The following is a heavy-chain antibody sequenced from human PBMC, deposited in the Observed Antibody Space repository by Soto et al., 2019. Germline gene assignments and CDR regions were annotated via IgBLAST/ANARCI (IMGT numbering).Heavy chain of an antibody. D-gene: IGHD3-22*01. J-gene: IGHJ3*02. CDR1: GYTFTSYG. CDR2: ISAYNGNT. Sequence: QVQLVQSGAEVKKPGASVKVSCKASGYTFTSYGISWVRQAPGQGLEWMGWISAYNGNTNYAQKLQGRVTMTTDTSPSTAYMELRSLRSDDTAVYYCARSKYYYDSSGYDWDAFDIWGQGTMVTVSS. V-gene: IGHV1-18*01. CDR3: ARSKYYYDSSGYDWDAFDI.